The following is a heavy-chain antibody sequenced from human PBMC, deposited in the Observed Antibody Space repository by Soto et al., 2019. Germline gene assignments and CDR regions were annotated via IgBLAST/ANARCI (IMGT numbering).Heavy chain of an antibody. J-gene: IGHJ5*02. D-gene: IGHD2-21*02. CDR3: ARDRNPPLFYGGNSMGWFDP. CDR2: IKQDGSEK. Sequence: EVQLVESGGGLVQPGGSLRLSCAASGFTFSSYWMSWVRQAPGKGLEWVANIKQDGSEKYYVDSVKGRFTISRDNAKNSLYLQMNSLRAEDTAAYYCARDRNPPLFYGGNSMGWFDPWGQGTLVTVSS. V-gene: IGHV3-7*01. CDR1: GFTFSSYW.